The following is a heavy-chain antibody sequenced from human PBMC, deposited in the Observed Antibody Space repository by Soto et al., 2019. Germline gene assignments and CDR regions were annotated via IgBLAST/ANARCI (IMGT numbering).Heavy chain of an antibody. D-gene: IGHD6-13*01. V-gene: IGHV1-69*12. CDR1: GGTFGIYA. Sequence: QVQLVQSGAEVTKPGSSVKVSCKASGGTFGIYAITWVRQAPGQGLERMGGLIAFSDIVNYTQTLQGRVAITADEFTNTAYMDLSRLRSEDTAVYYCARSLYSSSWYLIGNSHYCSGMDVWGQGTTVSVSS. J-gene: IGHJ6*02. CDR3: ARSLYSSSWYLIGNSHYCSGMDV. CDR2: LIAFSDIV.